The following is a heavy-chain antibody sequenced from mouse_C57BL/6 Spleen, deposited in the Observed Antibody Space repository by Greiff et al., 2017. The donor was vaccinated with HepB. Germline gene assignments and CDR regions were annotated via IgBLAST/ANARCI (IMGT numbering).Heavy chain of an antibody. CDR3: AKGDFDV. J-gene: IGHJ1*03. Sequence: VQLVESGPELVKPGASVKLSCKASGYTFTSYDINWVKQRPGQGLEWIGWIYPRDGSTKYNEKFKGKATLTVDTSSSTAYMELHSLTSEDSAVYFCAKGDFDVWGTGTTVTVSS. CDR2: IYPRDGST. CDR1: GYTFTSYD. V-gene: IGHV1-85*01.